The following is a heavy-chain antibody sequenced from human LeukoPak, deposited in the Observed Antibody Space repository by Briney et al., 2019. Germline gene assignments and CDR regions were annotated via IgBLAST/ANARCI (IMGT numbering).Heavy chain of an antibody. CDR1: GFPFSNYA. D-gene: IGHD2-2*01. V-gene: IGHV3-23*01. Sequence: GGSLRLPCAASGFPFSNYAMSWARQPPGKGLEWVSGVSGSGGSTYYTDSVKGRFTISRDNSENTVYLQMNSLRADDTAVYYCAKWLGYCTSTSCYGMDVWGQGTTVTVSS. J-gene: IGHJ6*02. CDR2: VSGSGGST. CDR3: AKWLGYCTSTSCYGMDV.